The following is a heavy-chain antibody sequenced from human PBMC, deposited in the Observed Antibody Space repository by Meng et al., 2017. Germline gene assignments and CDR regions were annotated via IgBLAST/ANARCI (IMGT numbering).Heavy chain of an antibody. J-gene: IGHJ4*02. D-gene: IGHD3-10*01. CDR2: INTNTGNP. CDR1: GYTFISYA. V-gene: IGHV7-4-1*02. CDR3: ARDAPYYGSGSYFDY. Sequence: QGQCVKIGFECKKTWASVKVSCQATGYTFISYAMNWVRQAPGQGLEWMGWINTNTGNPTYAQGFTGRSVFSLDTSVSTAYPQISSLKAEDTAVYYCARDAPYYGSGSYFDYWGQGTLVTVSS.